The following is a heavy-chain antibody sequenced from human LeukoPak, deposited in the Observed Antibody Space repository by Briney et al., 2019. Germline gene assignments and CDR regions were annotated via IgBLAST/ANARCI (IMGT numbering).Heavy chain of an antibody. D-gene: IGHD3-22*01. V-gene: IGHV4-39*01. Sequence: PSQTLSLTCTVSGGSISSSSYYWGWIRQPPGKGLEWIGSIYYSGGTYYNPSLKSRVTISVDTSKNQFSLKLSSVTAADTAVYYCARGPRRYYYDSSGYYPWFDPWGQGTLVTVSS. CDR2: IYYSGGT. CDR3: ARGPRRYYYDSSGYYPWFDP. J-gene: IGHJ5*02. CDR1: GGSISSSSYY.